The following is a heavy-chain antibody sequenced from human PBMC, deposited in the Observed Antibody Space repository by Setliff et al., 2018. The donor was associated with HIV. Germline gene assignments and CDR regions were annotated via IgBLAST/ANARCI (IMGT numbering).Heavy chain of an antibody. D-gene: IGHD2-2*01. CDR2: IYYNGRT. CDR3: ARLGYCSRTTCYGYYYMDV. Sequence: SETLSLTCTVSGGSISSYYWSWIWQPPGKGLEWIGYIYYNGRTYYNPSLRSRVTISVDTSNNQFPLKLSSVTAADTAVYYCARLGYCSRTTCYGYYYMDVWGKGTTVTVSS. J-gene: IGHJ6*03. V-gene: IGHV4-59*08. CDR1: GGSISSYY.